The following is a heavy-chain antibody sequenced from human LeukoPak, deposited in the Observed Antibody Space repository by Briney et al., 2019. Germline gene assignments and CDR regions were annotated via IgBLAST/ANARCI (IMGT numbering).Heavy chain of an antibody. CDR2: ISYDGSNK. CDR1: GFTFSSYA. J-gene: IGHJ4*02. Sequence: GSLRLSCAASGFTFSSYAMHWVRQAPGKGLEWVAVISYDGSNKYYADSVKGRFTISRDNSRNTLYLQMNSLRAEDTAVYYCARDNDSRDPPHFDYWGQGTLVTVSS. CDR3: ARDNDSRDPPHFDY. V-gene: IGHV3-30*04. D-gene: IGHD3-16*01.